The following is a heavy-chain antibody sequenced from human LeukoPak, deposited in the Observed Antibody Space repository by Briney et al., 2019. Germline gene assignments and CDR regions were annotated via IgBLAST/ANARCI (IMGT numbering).Heavy chain of an antibody. CDR2: INTDGSST. CDR3: ARDSAAHFDH. CDR1: GFTFSSYW. D-gene: IGHD2-15*01. Sequence: GGSLRLSRAASGFTFSSYWMHWVRQAPGEGLVWVSRINTDGSSTIYADSVKGRFTMSRDNAKNTLYLQMNSLRAEDTAVYYCARDSAAHFDHWGQGTLVTVSS. V-gene: IGHV3-74*01. J-gene: IGHJ4*02.